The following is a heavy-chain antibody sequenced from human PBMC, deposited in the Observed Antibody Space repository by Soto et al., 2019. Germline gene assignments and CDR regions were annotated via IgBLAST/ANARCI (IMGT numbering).Heavy chain of an antibody. CDR3: ARDFQGEMATAIGN. Sequence: ASVKVSCKASGYTFTGYYMHWVRQAPGQGLEWMGWINPNSGGTNYAQKFQGRVTMTRDTSISTAYMELSGLRSDDTAVYYCARDFQGEMATAIGNWGQGTLVTVSS. D-gene: IGHD5-18*01. CDR1: GYTFTGYY. J-gene: IGHJ4*02. CDR2: INPNSGGT. V-gene: IGHV1-2*02.